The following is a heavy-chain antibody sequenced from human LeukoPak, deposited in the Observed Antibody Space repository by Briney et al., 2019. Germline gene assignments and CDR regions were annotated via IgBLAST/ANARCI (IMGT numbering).Heavy chain of an antibody. V-gene: IGHV3-21*01. CDR2: ISSSSSYI. J-gene: IGHJ3*02. D-gene: IGHD6-13*01. CDR1: GFTFSSYS. CDR3: ATLGQQLVEGDDAFDI. Sequence: GGSLRLSCAASGFTFSSYSMNWVHQAPGKGLEWVSSISSSSSYIYYADSVKGRFTISRDNAKNSLYLQMNSLRAEDTAVYYCATLGQQLVEGDDAFDIWGQGTMVTVSS.